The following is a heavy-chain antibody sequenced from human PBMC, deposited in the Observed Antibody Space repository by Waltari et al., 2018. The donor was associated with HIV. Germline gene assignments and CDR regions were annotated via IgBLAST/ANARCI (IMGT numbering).Heavy chain of an antibody. CDR2: INHSGRT. D-gene: IGHD3-10*01. V-gene: IGHV4-34*02. CDR3: ARGQYGPGSREDY. CDR1: GGSSSNYY. Sequence: QVQLQQWGTGLLKPSETLSLTCAVQGGSSSNYYWSWIRQPPGKGLGWIAEINHSGRTNYSSSLKSLRTISVDTSKTQFSVKLTSVTAADTAVYFWARGQYGPGSREDYCGQGTLVTVAS. J-gene: IGHJ4*02.